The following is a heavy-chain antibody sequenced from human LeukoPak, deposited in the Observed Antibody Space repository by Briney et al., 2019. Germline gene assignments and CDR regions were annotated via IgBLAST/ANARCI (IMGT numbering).Heavy chain of an antibody. CDR1: GFTFNSYW. D-gene: IGHD5-12*01. J-gene: IGHJ4*02. Sequence: PGGSLRLSCAASGFTFNSYWMHWVRQAPGKGLVWVSSIDSDGTSTRYADSVKGRFTLSRDNAQNTLYLQVNSLRAEDTAVYYCASGYRDYGVGYWGQGTLVTVSS. V-gene: IGHV3-74*01. CDR3: ASGYRDYGVGY. CDR2: IDSDGTST.